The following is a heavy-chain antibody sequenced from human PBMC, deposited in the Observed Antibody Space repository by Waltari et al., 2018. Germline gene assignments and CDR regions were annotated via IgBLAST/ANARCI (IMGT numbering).Heavy chain of an antibody. Sequence: QVQLAQSGAEVKKPGSSLKVSCKASGGSFSSYAISWVRQVPGQGLEWMGGIIPIFRTPNYAQKFLDRVTITAEESTNTVYMGLRSLRPEDTAVYYCARSPGERWLQMFFDYWGQGTLVTVSS. D-gene: IGHD5-12*01. CDR2: IIPIFRTP. V-gene: IGHV1-69*01. CDR1: GGSFSSYA. J-gene: IGHJ4*02. CDR3: ARSPGERWLQMFFDY.